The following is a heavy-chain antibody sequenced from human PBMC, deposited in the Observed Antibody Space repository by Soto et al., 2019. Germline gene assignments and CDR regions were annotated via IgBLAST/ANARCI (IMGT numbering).Heavy chain of an antibody. D-gene: IGHD5-18*01. Sequence: QVQLQESGPGLVKPSKTLSLTCTVSGGSIRSGDYYSSWIRQPPGKGLEWIGYIYYSGSTYYNPSLASRVTISVDTSKNQFSRKRSSVTAADPAVYYCAGNSYGYIFYAYWGQGTLVTVSS. V-gene: IGHV4-30-4*01. CDR2: IYYSGST. J-gene: IGHJ4*02. CDR1: GGSIRSGDYY. CDR3: AGNSYGYIFYAY.